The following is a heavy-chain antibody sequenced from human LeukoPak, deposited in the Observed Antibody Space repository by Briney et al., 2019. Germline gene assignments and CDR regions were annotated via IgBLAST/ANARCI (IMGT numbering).Heavy chain of an antibody. CDR1: GGTFSSYG. CDR2: ISAYNGNT. J-gene: IGHJ5*02. D-gene: IGHD1-26*01. CDR3: ASRSRENWFDP. Sequence: GASVKVSCKASGGTFSSYGISWVRQAPGQGLEWMGWISAYNGNTNYAQKLQGRVTMTTDTSTSTAYMELRSLRSDDTAVYYCASRSRENWFDPWGQGTLVTVSS. V-gene: IGHV1-18*01.